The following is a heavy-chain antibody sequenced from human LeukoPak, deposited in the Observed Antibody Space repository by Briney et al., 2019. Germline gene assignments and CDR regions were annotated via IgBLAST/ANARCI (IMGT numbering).Heavy chain of an antibody. D-gene: IGHD6-13*01. J-gene: IGHJ4*02. Sequence: GGSLRLSCAASGFTFSSYAMHWVRQAPGKGLEWVAVISYDGSNKYYADSVRGRFTISRDNSKNTLYLQMNSLRAEDTAVYYCARQSSSWYYFDYWGQGTLVTVSP. CDR3: ARQSSSWYYFDY. V-gene: IGHV3-30*04. CDR1: GFTFSSYA. CDR2: ISYDGSNK.